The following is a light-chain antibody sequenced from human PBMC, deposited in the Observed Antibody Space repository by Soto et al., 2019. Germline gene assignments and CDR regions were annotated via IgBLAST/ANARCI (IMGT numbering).Light chain of an antibody. V-gene: IGKV3-20*01. CDR1: QSVSSNY. CDR2: GAS. J-gene: IGKJ2*01. CDR3: QLYDNSLYT. Sequence: EIVLTQSPGTLSLSPGERATLSCRASQSVSSNYLVWYQQKPGQAPRLLIYGASTRATGIPDRFSGSGSGTDFTLTISRLEPEDFAVYYCQLYDNSLYTFGQGTNLDIK.